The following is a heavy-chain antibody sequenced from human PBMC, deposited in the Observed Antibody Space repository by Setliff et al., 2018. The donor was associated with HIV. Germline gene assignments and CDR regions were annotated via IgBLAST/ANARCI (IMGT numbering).Heavy chain of an antibody. J-gene: IGHJ3*02. V-gene: IGHV4-31*03. Sequence: SETLSLTCTVSGGSISSGGYYWSWIRQHPGKGLEWIGCIYYSGNTYYNPSLKSRVTISVDTSKNQFSLKLSSVTAADTAVYFCARDRGPPSAFDIWGQGTMVTVSS. CDR1: GGSISSGGYY. CDR3: ARDRGPPSAFDI. D-gene: IGHD3-10*01. CDR2: IYYSGNT.